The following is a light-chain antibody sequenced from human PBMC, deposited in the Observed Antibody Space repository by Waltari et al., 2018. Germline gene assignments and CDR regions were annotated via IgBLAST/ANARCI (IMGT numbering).Light chain of an antibody. J-gene: IGLJ1*01. CDR3: AAWDDSLNGFV. Sequence: QSVLTQPPSASGTPGQRVIISCSGSSSNIESNTVNWYQQLPGPAPKVLVYSNNQRPSGVPARFSGSKSATSASLAISGLQSEDEADYYCAAWDDSLNGFVFGTGTRFTVL. CDR2: SNN. V-gene: IGLV1-44*01. CDR1: SSNIESNT.